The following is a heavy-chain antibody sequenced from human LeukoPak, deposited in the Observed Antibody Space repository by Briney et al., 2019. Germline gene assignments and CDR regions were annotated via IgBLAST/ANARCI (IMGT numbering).Heavy chain of an antibody. Sequence: PSETLSLTCTVSGGSISSYYWSWIRQPPGKGLEWIGYIYASGGTNYNPSLKSRVTISVDTSKNQFSLNLSSVTAADTAVYFCAKRGVVIRVILVGFHKEAYYFDSWGQGALVTVSS. CDR3: AKRGVVIRVILVGFHKEAYYFDS. CDR2: IYASGGT. D-gene: IGHD3-22*01. CDR1: GGSISSYY. J-gene: IGHJ4*02. V-gene: IGHV4-4*09.